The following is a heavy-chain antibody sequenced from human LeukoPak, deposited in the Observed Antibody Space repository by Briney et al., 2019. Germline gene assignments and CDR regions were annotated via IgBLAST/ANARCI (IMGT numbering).Heavy chain of an antibody. CDR2: IYHSGST. J-gene: IGHJ4*02. V-gene: IGHV4-38-2*02. D-gene: IGHD2-2*01. Sequence: SETLSLTCTVSGYSISSGYYWGWIRQPPGKGLEWIGSIYHSGSTYYNPSLKSRVTISVDTSKNQFSLKLSSVTAADTAVYYCARGGRREYQPLVWGQGTLVTVSS. CDR1: GYSISSGYY. CDR3: ARGGRREYQPLV.